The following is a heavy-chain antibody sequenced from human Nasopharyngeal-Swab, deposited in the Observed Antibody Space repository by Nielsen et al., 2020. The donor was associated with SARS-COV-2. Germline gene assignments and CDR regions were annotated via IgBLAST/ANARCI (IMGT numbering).Heavy chain of an antibody. CDR3: AKAEIEVDSDYYFDY. CDR2: IYSGGSST. D-gene: IGHD3-9*01. Sequence: VRQAPGKGLEWVSVIYSGGSSTYYADSVKGRFTISRDNSKNTLYLQMNSLRAEDTAVYYCAKAEIEVDSDYYFDYWGQGTLVTVSS. V-gene: IGHV3-23*03. J-gene: IGHJ4*02.